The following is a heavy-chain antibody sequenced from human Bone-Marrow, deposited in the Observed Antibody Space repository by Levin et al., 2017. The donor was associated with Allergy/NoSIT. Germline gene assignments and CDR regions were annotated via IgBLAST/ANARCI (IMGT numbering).Heavy chain of an antibody. Sequence: PSETLSLTCSVSGDSIRSGGYYWTWIRQHPGKGLEWIGYVDYSGSTQYNPSLKSRITISVDTSKNHFSLNLSSVTAADTAVYYCARDRPAGGLAYWGQGTVVTVSS. CDR3: ARDRPAGGLAY. J-gene: IGHJ1*01. CDR2: VDYSGST. V-gene: IGHV4-31*03. D-gene: IGHD2-15*01. CDR1: GDSIRSGGYY.